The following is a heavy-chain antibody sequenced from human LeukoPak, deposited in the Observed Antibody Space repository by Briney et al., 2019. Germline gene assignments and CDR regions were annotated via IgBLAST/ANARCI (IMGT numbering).Heavy chain of an antibody. CDR3: AKGFEGSSSWYFDY. Sequence: GGSLRLSCAASGFTFSSYEMHWVRQAPGKGLEWVSYISSSGSTIYYADSVKGRFTISRDNAKNSLYLQMNSLRAEDTALYYCAKGFEGSSSWYFDYWGQGTLVTVSS. D-gene: IGHD6-13*01. V-gene: IGHV3-48*03. J-gene: IGHJ4*02. CDR2: ISSSGSTI. CDR1: GFTFSSYE.